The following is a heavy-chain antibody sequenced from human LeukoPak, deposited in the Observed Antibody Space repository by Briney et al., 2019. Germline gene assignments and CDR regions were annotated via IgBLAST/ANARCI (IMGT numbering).Heavy chain of an antibody. D-gene: IGHD3-3*01. CDR2: IYYSGST. Sequence: PSETLSLTCTVSGGSISPYYWSWIRQPPGKGLEWIGYIYYSGSTNYNPSLKSRVTISVDTSKNQFSLKLSSVTAADTAVYYCAREFPTYYDFWSGYYTRGANDAFDIWGQGTMVTVSS. J-gene: IGHJ3*02. CDR3: AREFPTYYDFWSGYYTRGANDAFDI. V-gene: IGHV4-59*12. CDR1: GGSISPYY.